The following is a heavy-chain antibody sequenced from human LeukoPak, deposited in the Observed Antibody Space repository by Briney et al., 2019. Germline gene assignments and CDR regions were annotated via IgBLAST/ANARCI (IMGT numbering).Heavy chain of an antibody. Sequence: GGSLRLSCAASGFTVSNNYKNWVRQAPGKGLEWVSVIYSGGSTYYADSVKGRFTISRHNSNNTLYLQMNSLRDEDTAVYYCARETKYGGYSYGFLDYWGQGTPVTVSS. V-gene: IGHV3-53*04. J-gene: IGHJ4*02. CDR3: ARETKYGGYSYGFLDY. D-gene: IGHD5-18*01. CDR2: IYSGGST. CDR1: GFTVSNNY.